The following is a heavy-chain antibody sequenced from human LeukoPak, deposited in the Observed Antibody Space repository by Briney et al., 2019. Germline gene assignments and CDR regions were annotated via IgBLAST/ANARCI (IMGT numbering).Heavy chain of an antibody. D-gene: IGHD6-19*01. J-gene: IGHJ5*02. CDR3: AKDAYSSGGSWFDP. V-gene: IGHV3-23*01. CDR2: ISGTGGSA. CDR1: GFAFSTYA. Sequence: GGSLRLSCAASGFAFSTYAMNWVRQAPGKGLDWVSSISGTGGSAYYADSVKSRFTISRDNSMNTLYLQMNSLRAEDTAVYYCAKDAYSSGGSWFDPWGQGTLVTVSS.